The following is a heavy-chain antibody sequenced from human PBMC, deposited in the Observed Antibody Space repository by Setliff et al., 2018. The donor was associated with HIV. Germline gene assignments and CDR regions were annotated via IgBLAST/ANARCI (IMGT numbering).Heavy chain of an antibody. Sequence: SETLSLTCTVSGGSISDTSYYWAWIRQPPGKGLEWIGGVHDRGGTYNNPSLKSRVTLSVDTSKTHFFLKLTSVTAADTATYYCARGLSVYSYANIYYPHGMDVWGQGTTVTSP. J-gene: IGHJ6*02. V-gene: IGHV4-39*02. D-gene: IGHD3-16*01. CDR2: VHDRGGT. CDR3: ARGLSVYSYANIYYPHGMDV. CDR1: GGSISDTSYY.